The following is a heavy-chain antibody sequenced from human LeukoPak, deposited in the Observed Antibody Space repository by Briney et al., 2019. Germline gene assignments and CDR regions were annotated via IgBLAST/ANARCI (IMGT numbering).Heavy chain of an antibody. CDR2: INNSGRT. V-gene: IGHV4-34*01. D-gene: IGHD6-13*01. Sequence: SETLSLTCAVYGGSFSGYYWSWIRRPPGEGLEWVGEINNSGRTNYNRSLKSRVNISVDTSKNQFSLKLSSVTAADTAVYYCARTDSRSWSFDYWGQGTLVTVSS. J-gene: IGHJ4*02. CDR1: GGSFSGYY. CDR3: ARTDSRSWSFDY.